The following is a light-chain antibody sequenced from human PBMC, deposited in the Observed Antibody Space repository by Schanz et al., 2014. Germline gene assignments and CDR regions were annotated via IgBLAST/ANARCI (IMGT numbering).Light chain of an antibody. CDR1: SSDVGGYNF. CDR2: DDI. Sequence: QSALTQPPSASGSPGQSVTISCTGTSSDVGGYNFVSWYQQHPGKAPKLMIYDDIKRPSGVSIRFSGSTSGNTASLTISGLQAEDEADYYCSSYAGSKHFEVFGTGTKLTVL. V-gene: IGLV2-8*01. CDR3: SSYAGSKHFEV. J-gene: IGLJ1*01.